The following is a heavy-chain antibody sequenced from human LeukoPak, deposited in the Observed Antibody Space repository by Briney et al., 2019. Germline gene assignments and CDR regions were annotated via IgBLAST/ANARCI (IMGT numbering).Heavy chain of an antibody. D-gene: IGHD1-26*01. J-gene: IGHJ4*02. Sequence: SVKVSCKASGGTFSSYAISWVRQAPGQGLEWMGGIIPIFGTANYAQKFQGRVTITADESTSTAYMELRSLRSDDTAVYYCAVIVGANFDYWGQGTLVTVSS. V-gene: IGHV1-69*13. CDR1: GGTFSSYA. CDR2: IIPIFGTA. CDR3: AVIVGANFDY.